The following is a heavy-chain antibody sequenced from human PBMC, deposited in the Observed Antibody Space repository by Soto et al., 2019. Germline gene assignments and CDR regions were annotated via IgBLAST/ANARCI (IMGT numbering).Heavy chain of an antibody. D-gene: IGHD1-20*01. CDR1: GFTFSDYY. Sequence: QVQLVEAGGGLVKPGGSLRLSCAASGFTFSDYYMSWIRQAPGKGLEWVSNISSSSSYTNYADSVKGRFTISRDNAKNSLYLQMNSLRAEDTAVYYCARVITLYWYFDLWGRGTLVTVSS. J-gene: IGHJ2*01. CDR2: ISSSSSYT. V-gene: IGHV3-11*05. CDR3: ARVITLYWYFDL.